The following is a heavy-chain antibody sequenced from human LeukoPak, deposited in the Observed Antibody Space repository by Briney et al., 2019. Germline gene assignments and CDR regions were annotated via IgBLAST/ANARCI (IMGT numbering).Heavy chain of an antibody. CDR2: I. CDR3: ARHYDKSALRYFDY. Sequence: GASLRLSCAASGFTFINHAMSWVRQAPGKGLEWVSGIKGRFSISRYNSKSTLYLQVNSLRAEDTAEYYCARHYDKSALRYFDYWGQGTLAIVSS. CDR1: GFTFINHA. V-gene: IGHV3-23*01. J-gene: IGHJ4*02. D-gene: IGHD3-22*01.